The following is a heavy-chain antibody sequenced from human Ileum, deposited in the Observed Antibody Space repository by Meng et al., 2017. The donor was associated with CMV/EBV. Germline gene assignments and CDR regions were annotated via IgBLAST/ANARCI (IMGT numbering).Heavy chain of an antibody. V-gene: IGHV3-23*01. CDR2: ITTGGDT. D-gene: IGHD2-8*02. CDR3: AKPIGHTGGY. CDR1: GFDFSSIA. Sequence: EVQRLESGGDLLQPGGSLGFSVAASGFDFSSIALSWVRQAPGKGLEWVSSITTGGDTHYADSVKGRFTISRDNSKNMLYLQMDSLRAEDTALFYCAKPIGHTGGYWGQGTLVTVSS. J-gene: IGHJ4*02.